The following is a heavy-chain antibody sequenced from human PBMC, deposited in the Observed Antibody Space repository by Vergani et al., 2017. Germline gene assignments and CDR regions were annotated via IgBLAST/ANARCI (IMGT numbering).Heavy chain of an antibody. CDR2: FDPEDGET. Sequence: QVQLVQSGAEVKKPGASVKVSCKVSGYTLTELSMHWVRQAPGKGLEWMGGFDPEDGETIYAQKFQGRVTMTEDTTTDTAYMELSSLRSEDTAVYYCATGLIPNHSSDVYYYYYYMDVWGKGTTVTVSS. CDR3: ATGLIPNHSSDVYYYYYYMDV. V-gene: IGHV1-24*01. D-gene: IGHD3-22*01. J-gene: IGHJ6*03. CDR1: GYTLTELS.